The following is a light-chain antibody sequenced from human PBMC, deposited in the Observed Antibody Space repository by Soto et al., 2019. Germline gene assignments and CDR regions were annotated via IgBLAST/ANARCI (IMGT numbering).Light chain of an antibody. Sequence: QSALTQPPSASGSPGQSVTISCTGTSSDVGGYNYVSWYQQHPGKAPKLIIYEVYKRPSGVPDRFSGSKSGDTAALTVSGLQAEDEADYYRSSSVGTNSSVFGPGTNVTV. CDR1: SSDVGGYNY. CDR3: SSSVGTNSSV. CDR2: EVY. J-gene: IGLJ1*01. V-gene: IGLV2-8*01.